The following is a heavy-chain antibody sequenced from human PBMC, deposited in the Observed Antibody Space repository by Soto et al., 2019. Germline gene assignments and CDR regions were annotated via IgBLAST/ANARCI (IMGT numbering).Heavy chain of an antibody. V-gene: IGHV1-69*01. Sequence: QVQLVQSGAEVKKPGSSVKVSCNASGGTFSSYAISWVRQDPGQGLAWMGGIIPIFGTSNYAQKFQGRVTITADESTSTAYMELSSLRAEDTAVYYCARLVSLEYAFDIWGQGPMVTVSS. J-gene: IGHJ3*02. CDR1: GGTFSSYA. D-gene: IGHD1-1*01. CDR2: IIPIFGTS. CDR3: ARLVSLEYAFDI.